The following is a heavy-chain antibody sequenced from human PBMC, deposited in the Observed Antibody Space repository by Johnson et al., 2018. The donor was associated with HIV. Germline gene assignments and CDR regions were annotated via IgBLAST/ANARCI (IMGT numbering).Heavy chain of an antibody. CDR2: ITWNSGEI. J-gene: IGHJ3*02. D-gene: IGHD6-6*01. Sequence: VQLVESGGGLVQPGRSVRLSCVASGFTFDDYAMHWVRQAPGRGLEWVSGITWNSGEIDYADSVEGRFTISRDNTKNSLYLQMNSLRAEDTAVYYCAKVLGYSSSSRDAFDIWGQGTMVTVSS. CDR3: AKVLGYSSSSRDAFDI. V-gene: IGHV3-9*01. CDR1: GFTFDDYA.